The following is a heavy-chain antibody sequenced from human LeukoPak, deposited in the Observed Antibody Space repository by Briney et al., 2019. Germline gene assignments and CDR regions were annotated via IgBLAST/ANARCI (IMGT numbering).Heavy chain of an antibody. CDR1: GVSISHYY. V-gene: IGHV4-59*01. CDR2: IYYSDVT. J-gene: IGHJ3*02. Sequence: SETLSLTCTVSGVSISHYYWTWIRQPPGKGLEWIGYIYYSDVTNYNPSLKSRVSISVDTSKNQFSLKLTSVTAADTAVYYCASDSGGHRDAFNIWGQGTMVTVSS. D-gene: IGHD2-8*02. CDR3: ASDSGGHRDAFNI.